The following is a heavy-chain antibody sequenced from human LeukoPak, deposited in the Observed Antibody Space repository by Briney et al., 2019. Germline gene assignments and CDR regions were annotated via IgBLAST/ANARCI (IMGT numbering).Heavy chain of an antibody. D-gene: IGHD2-15*01. V-gene: IGHV3-30*14. CDR1: GFTFSSFA. CDR3: ARSSDCSGGSCRPYYYGMDV. Sequence: GGSLRLSCAASGFTFSSFAMHWVRQAPGKGLEWVAVISYDGSNKYYADSVKGRFTISRDNSKNTLYLQMNSLRAEDTAVYYCARSSDCSGGSCRPYYYGMDVWGQGTTVTVSS. J-gene: IGHJ6*02. CDR2: ISYDGSNK.